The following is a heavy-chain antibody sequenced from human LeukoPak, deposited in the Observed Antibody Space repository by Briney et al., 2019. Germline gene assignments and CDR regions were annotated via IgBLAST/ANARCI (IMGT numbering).Heavy chain of an antibody. CDR1: GYTFTGYY. V-gene: IGHV1-2*02. CDR3: ARGGDTAMVPRYFDY. J-gene: IGHJ4*02. CDR2: INPNSGGT. D-gene: IGHD5-18*01. Sequence: ASVKVSCKASGYTFTGYYMHWVRHTPGQGLEWMGWINPNSGGTNYAQKFQGRVTMTRDTSISTAYMELSRLRSDDTAVYYCARGGDTAMVPRYFDYWGQGTLVTVSS.